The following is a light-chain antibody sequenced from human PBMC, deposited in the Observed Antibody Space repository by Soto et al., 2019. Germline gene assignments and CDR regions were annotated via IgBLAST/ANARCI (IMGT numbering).Light chain of an antibody. CDR3: QQYDNLPLT. CDR1: QDISNY. Sequence: DIQMTQSPSSLSASVGDRVTITCQASQDISNYLNWYQQKPGKAPKXMIYDASNLETGVPSRFSGSGSGTDFTFTISSLQPEDIATYYCQQYDNLPLTFGGGTKVDIK. J-gene: IGKJ4*01. CDR2: DAS. V-gene: IGKV1-33*01.